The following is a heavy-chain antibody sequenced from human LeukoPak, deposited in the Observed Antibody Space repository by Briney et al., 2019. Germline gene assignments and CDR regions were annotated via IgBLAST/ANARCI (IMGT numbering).Heavy chain of an antibody. CDR3: ARGRFLEWLRPFDY. D-gene: IGHD3-3*01. CDR2: INHSGST. Sequence: SETLSLTCAVYGGSFSGYYWSWIRQPPGKGLEWIGEINHSGSTNYNPSLKSRVTISVDTSKNQFSLKLSSVIAADTAVYYCARGRFLEWLRPFDYWGQGTLVTVSS. J-gene: IGHJ4*02. CDR1: GGSFSGYY. V-gene: IGHV4-34*01.